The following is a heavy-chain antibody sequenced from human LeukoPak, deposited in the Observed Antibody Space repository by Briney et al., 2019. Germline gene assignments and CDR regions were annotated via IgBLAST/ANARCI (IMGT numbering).Heavy chain of an antibody. V-gene: IGHV3-23*01. Sequence: PGGSLRLSCEASGFTFSSFGIFWVRQAPGKGLEWVSSTDTRGGTTNYADSVKGRLTISTDNSKNTVFLQMNSLRAEDTAVYYCARRSCTTADCPLGYWGQGTLVTVSS. CDR3: ARRSCTTADCPLGY. CDR2: TDTRGGTT. D-gene: IGHD2-8*01. J-gene: IGHJ4*02. CDR1: GFTFSSFG.